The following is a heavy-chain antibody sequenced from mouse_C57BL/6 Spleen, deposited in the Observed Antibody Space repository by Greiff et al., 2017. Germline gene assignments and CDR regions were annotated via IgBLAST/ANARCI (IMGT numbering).Heavy chain of an antibody. D-gene: IGHD2-5*01. CDR1: GYTFTSYW. CDR3: ARGNSSNYEDAMDY. CDR2: IHPNSGST. V-gene: IGHV1-64*01. Sequence: QVQLQQPGAELVKPGASVKLSCKASGYTFTSYWMHWVKQRPGQGLEWIGMIHPNSGSTNYHEKFKSKATLTVDKSSSTAYMQLSSLTSEDSAVYYCARGNSSNYEDAMDYWGQGTAVTVSS. J-gene: IGHJ4*01.